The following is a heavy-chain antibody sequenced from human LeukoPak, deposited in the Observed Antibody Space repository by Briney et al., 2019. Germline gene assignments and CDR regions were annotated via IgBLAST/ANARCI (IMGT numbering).Heavy chain of an antibody. Sequence: GGSLRLSCAASGFTFSSYSMNWVRQAPGKGLEWVSSISSSSSYIYYADSVKGRFTISRDNAKNSLYLQMNSLRAEDTAVYYCARDRVAAQKGVFDYWGQGTLVTVSS. CDR2: ISSSSSYI. CDR1: GFTFSSYS. V-gene: IGHV3-21*01. CDR3: ARDRVAAQKGVFDY. J-gene: IGHJ4*02. D-gene: IGHD6-13*01.